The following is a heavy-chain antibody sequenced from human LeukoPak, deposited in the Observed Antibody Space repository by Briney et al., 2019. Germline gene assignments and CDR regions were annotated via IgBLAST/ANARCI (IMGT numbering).Heavy chain of an antibody. CDR3: ARGLIRGIAVAGTPYYYYMDV. V-gene: IGHV1-2*02. CDR2: INPNSGGT. CDR1: GYTFTGYY. Sequence: ASVKVSCKASGYTFTGYYMHWVRQAPGQGLEWMGWINPNSGGTNYAQKFQGRATMTRDTSISTAYMELSSLRSEDTAVYYCARGLIRGIAVAGTPYYYYMDVWGKGTTVTVSS. J-gene: IGHJ6*03. D-gene: IGHD6-19*01.